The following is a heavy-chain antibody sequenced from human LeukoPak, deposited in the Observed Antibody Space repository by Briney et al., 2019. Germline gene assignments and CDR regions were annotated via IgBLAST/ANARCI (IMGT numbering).Heavy chain of an antibody. CDR3: AAVLWFGEAEGYAFDI. J-gene: IGHJ3*02. D-gene: IGHD3-10*01. CDR1: GGSISSYY. Sequence: SETLSLTCTVSGGSISSYYWSWIRQPPGKGLEWIGYFYYSGSTNYNPSLKSRVTISVDTSKNQFSLKLSSVTAADTAVYYCAAVLWFGEAEGYAFDIWGQGTMVTVSS. V-gene: IGHV4-59*01. CDR2: FYYSGST.